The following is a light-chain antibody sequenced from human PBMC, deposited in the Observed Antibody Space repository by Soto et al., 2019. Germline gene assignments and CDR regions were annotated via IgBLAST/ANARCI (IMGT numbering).Light chain of an antibody. CDR3: MQAIQSPHT. Sequence: DLVMTQSPLSLPVTPGEPASISCWSSQSLQDSSGYNYLDWYLQKPGQSPQLLIFLGSNRASGVPDRFSGSGSGTDFTLRISRVEAEDVGIYYCMQAIQSPHTFGGGTNVEIK. CDR1: QSLQDSSGYNY. CDR2: LGS. V-gene: IGKV2-28*01. J-gene: IGKJ4*01.